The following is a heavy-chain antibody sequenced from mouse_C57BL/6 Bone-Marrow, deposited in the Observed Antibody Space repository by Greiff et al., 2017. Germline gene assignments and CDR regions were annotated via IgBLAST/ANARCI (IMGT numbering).Heavy chain of an antibody. V-gene: IGHV7-3*01. J-gene: IGHJ4*01. D-gene: IGHD2-4*01. Sequence: DVKLVESGGGLVQPGGSLSLSCAASGFTFTDYYMSWVRQPPGKALEWLGFIRNKANGYTTEYSASVKGRFTISRDNSQSILYLQMNALRAEDSATYYCARSLYDYDGAMDYWGQGTSVTVSS. CDR1: GFTFTDYY. CDR3: ARSLYDYDGAMDY. CDR2: IRNKANGYTT.